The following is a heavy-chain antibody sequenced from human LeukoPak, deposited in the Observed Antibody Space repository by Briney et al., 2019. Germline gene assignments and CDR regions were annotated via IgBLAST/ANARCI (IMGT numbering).Heavy chain of an antibody. Sequence: EGSLRLSCAASGFTFAGYAMSWVRQAPGQGLEWVSSISGSGSNTYYANSVKGRFTISRDNSKNTVYLQMTSLRADDTAVYYCAKDAAGYWKPFDYWGQGTLVTVSS. J-gene: IGHJ4*02. V-gene: IGHV3-23*01. D-gene: IGHD1-1*01. CDR3: AKDAAGYWKPFDY. CDR2: ISGSGSNT. CDR1: GFTFAGYA.